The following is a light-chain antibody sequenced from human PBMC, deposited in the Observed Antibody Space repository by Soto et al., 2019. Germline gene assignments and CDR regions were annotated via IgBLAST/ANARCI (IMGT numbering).Light chain of an antibody. Sequence: DIVMNQSPDSLAVSLGERATINCKSSQSVLYSSNNKNYLAWYQQKPGQPPKLLIYWASTREPGVPDRFSGSGSGTDFPLSICSLQAEAVAVYYCKKFSSTPPGLTFGGGTKVEIK. V-gene: IGKV4-1*01. J-gene: IGKJ4*01. CDR3: KKFSSTPPGLT. CDR2: WAS. CDR1: QSVLYSSNNKNY.